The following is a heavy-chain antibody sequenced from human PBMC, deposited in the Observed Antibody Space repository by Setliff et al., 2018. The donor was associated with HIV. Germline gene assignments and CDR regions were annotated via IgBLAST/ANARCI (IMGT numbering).Heavy chain of an antibody. CDR2: IQSRAHGEAI. J-gene: IGHJ1*01. CDR3: TGLFLGF. D-gene: IGHD3-16*01. Sequence: LSCTVSGFTVTNAWMNWARQAPGKGLEWVGHIQSRAHGEAINYTAPVKGRFTISRDDSKNTLFLQMDNLKTEDTAIYYCTGLFLGFWGQGTPVTVSS. V-gene: IGHV3-15*01. CDR1: GFTVTNAW.